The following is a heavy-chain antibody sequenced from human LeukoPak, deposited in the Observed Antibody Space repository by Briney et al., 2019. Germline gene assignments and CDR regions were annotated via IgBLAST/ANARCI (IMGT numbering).Heavy chain of an antibody. Sequence: AGGSLRLSCAASGFSFSNYDMHWVRQAPGKGLEWVAIIWYDGSNKYYGDSVKGRFTTSRDNSKNTLYLQMNSLRAEDTAMYYCATMDVWGQGTTVTVSS. J-gene: IGHJ6*02. CDR2: IWYDGSNK. V-gene: IGHV3-33*01. CDR3: ATMDV. CDR1: GFSFSNYD.